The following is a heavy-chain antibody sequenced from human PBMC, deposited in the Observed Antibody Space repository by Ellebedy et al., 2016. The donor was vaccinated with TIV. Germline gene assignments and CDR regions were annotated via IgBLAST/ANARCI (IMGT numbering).Heavy chain of an antibody. J-gene: IGHJ5*02. CDR2: IIPIFGTA. V-gene: IGHV1-69*13. CDR1: GGTFSSYA. Sequence: AASVKVSCKASGGTFSSYAISWVRQAPGQGLEWMGGIIPIFGTANYAQKFQGRVTITADESTSTAYMELSSLRSEDTAVYYCARDGSPTVVVAANWFDPWGQGTLVTVSS. CDR3: ARDGSPTVVVAANWFDP. D-gene: IGHD2-15*01.